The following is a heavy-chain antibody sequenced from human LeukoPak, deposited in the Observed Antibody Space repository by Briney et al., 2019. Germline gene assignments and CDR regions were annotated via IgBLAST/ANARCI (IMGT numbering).Heavy chain of an antibody. CDR2: ISAYNGNT. CDR1: GYTFTSYC. V-gene: IGHV1-18*01. J-gene: IGHJ6*02. CDR3: ARDGGKNYGMDV. Sequence: ASVKVPCKASGYTFTSYCIRWVRQAPGQGSEWLGWISAYNGNTNYAQKLEGRVTMTTDTSTSTAYMELRSLRSDDTVVYYCARDGGKNYGMDVWGQGTTVTVSS. D-gene: IGHD3-16*01.